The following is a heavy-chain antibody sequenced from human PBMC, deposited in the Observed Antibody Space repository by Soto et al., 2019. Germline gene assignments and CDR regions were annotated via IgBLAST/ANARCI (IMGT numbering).Heavy chain of an antibody. CDR1: GDSVSSNSAA. J-gene: IGHJ4*02. V-gene: IGHV6-1*01. CDR2: TYYRSKWYN. Sequence: SQTLSLTCTISGDSVSSNSAAWNWIRRSPSRGLEWLGRTYYRSKWYNDYAVSVKSRITINPDTSKNQFSLQLNSVTPGDTAVYYCARGTGRITGNLDYWGQGTLVTVSS. D-gene: IGHD1-20*01. CDR3: ARGTGRITGNLDY.